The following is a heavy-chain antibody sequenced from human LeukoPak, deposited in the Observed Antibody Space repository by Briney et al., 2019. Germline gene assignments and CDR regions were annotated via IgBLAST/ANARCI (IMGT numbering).Heavy chain of an antibody. CDR1: VFTFSSYS. Sequence: PGWSLRLSCAASVFTFSSYSSNWVRQAPGRGLEWVSSISSSSSYIYYADSVKGRFTISRDNAKNSMYLQMNSMRAEDTAVYYCASTQRGDYFDYWGQGTLVTVSS. CDR2: ISSSSSYI. J-gene: IGHJ4*02. D-gene: IGHD2-15*01. CDR3: ASTQRGDYFDY. V-gene: IGHV3-21*01.